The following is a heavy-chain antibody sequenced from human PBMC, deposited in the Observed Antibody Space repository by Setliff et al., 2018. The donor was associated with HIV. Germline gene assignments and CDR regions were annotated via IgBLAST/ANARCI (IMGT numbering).Heavy chain of an antibody. V-gene: IGHV4-34*01. CDR1: GGSLSGYY. CDR3: ARGRMTTVLIRNWIDP. CDR2: INHSGST. Sequence: PSETLSLTCAVYGGSLSGYYWTWIRQPPGKGLEWIGEINHSGSTNYNPSLKSRVTISIDTSKNQFSLKLSSVTAADTAMYYWARGRMTTVLIRNWIDPWGQGSLVTVSS. J-gene: IGHJ5*02. D-gene: IGHD4-4*01.